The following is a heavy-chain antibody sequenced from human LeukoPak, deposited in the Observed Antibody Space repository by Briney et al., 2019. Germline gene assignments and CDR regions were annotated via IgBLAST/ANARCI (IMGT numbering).Heavy chain of an antibody. CDR3: ARCASSAYYGTPFDY. CDR1: GYTFTSYY. J-gene: IGHJ4*02. V-gene: IGHV1-18*04. D-gene: IGHD3-22*01. CDR2: ISAYNGNT. Sequence: ASVKVSCKASGYTFTSYYMHWVRQAPGQGLEWMGWISAYNGNTNYAQILQGRVTMTTDTSTSTAYMELRSLRSDDTAVYYCARCASSAYYGTPFDYWGQGTLVTVSS.